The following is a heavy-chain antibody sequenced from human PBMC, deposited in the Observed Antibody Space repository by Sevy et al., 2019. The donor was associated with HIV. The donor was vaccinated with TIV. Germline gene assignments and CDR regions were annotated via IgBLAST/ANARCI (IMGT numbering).Heavy chain of an antibody. CDR3: ARDQRDALDY. CDR1: GFTFSDYG. CDR2: IWYDGSNK. Sequence: GGSLRLSCAASGFTFSDYGMHWVRQAPGKGLEWVAVIWYDGSNKYYADSVKGRFTISRDNSKNTLYLQMNSLRVEDTAVFYCARDQRDALDYWGQGTLVTVSS. V-gene: IGHV3-33*01. J-gene: IGHJ4*02.